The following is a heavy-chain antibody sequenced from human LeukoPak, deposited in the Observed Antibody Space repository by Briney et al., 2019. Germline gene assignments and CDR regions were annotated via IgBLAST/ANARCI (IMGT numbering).Heavy chain of an antibody. D-gene: IGHD6-19*01. J-gene: IGHJ4*02. CDR2: IIPILGIA. CDR3: ARDGISSGWKEFDY. Sequence: ASVKVSCKASGGTLSSYAISWVRQAPGQGLEWMGRIIPILGIANYAQKFQGRVTITADKSTSTAYMELSSLRSEDTAVYYCARDGISSGWKEFDYWGQGTLVTVSS. CDR1: GGTLSSYA. V-gene: IGHV1-69*04.